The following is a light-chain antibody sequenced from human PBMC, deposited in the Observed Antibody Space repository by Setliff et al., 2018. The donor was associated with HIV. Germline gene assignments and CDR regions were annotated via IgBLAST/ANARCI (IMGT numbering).Light chain of an antibody. CDR2: GNS. CDR3: QSYDTSLSAYV. Sequence: QSVLTQPPSVSGAPGQRVTISCTGSSSNIGAGYDVHWYQQVPETAPKLLIYGNSNRPSGVPDRFSGSKSGTSASLAISGLQAEDEADYYCQSYDTSLSAYVFGTGTKVT. V-gene: IGLV1-40*01. CDR1: SSNIGAGYD. J-gene: IGLJ1*01.